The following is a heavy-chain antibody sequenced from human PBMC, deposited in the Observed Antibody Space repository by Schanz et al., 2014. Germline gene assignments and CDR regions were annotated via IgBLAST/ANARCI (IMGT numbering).Heavy chain of an antibody. V-gene: IGHV3-53*01. CDR1: GFSVSTNY. J-gene: IGHJ3*01. CDR2: IYINSGST. CDR3: ARDEGRDGYNLAFDV. Sequence: EVQLVESGGGLIQPGGSLRLSCAVSGFSVSTNYMSWVRQAPGKGLEWVSSIYINSGSTNYADSVKGRFIISRDSSKNTLFLQMNSLRAEDTAVYFYARDEGRDGYNLAFDVWGQGTLVTVSS. D-gene: IGHD5-12*01.